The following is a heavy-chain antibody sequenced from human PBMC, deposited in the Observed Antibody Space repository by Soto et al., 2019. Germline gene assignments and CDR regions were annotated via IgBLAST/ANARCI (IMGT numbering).Heavy chain of an antibody. CDR2: ISAYNGNT. J-gene: IGHJ4*02. Sequence: QVQLVQSGAEVKKPGASVKVSCKASGYTFTSYGISWVRQAPGQGLEWMGWISAYNGNTKYAQKLQGRVTMTTDTSTSTAYMELRGLGSDDTAVYYCARDNRELDGHGLFGYWGQGTLVTVSS. D-gene: IGHD1-26*01. CDR3: ARDNRELDGHGLFGY. V-gene: IGHV1-18*04. CDR1: GYTFTSYG.